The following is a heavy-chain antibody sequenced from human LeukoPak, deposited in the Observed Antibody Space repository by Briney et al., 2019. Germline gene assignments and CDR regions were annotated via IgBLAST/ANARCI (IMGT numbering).Heavy chain of an antibody. V-gene: IGHV4-61*05. CDR2: MHYSGNT. CDR3: ASQGVVFNFDS. J-gene: IGHJ4*02. CDR1: GGSISSSSYY. D-gene: IGHD2-15*01. Sequence: PSETLSLTCTVSGGSISSSSYYWSWIRQPPGKGLEWIACMHYSGNTNYNSSLKSRVTISTDTSTNQFSLKLGSVTAADTAVYYCASQGVVFNFDSWGQGILVTVSS.